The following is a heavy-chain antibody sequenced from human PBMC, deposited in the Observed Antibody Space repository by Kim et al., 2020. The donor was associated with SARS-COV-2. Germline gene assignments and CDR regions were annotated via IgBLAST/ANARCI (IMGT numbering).Heavy chain of an antibody. CDR3: AREGITGTTDWGY. V-gene: IGHV3-7*01. J-gene: IGHJ4*02. CDR1: GFTFSSYW. Sequence: GGSLRLSCAASGFTFSSYWMSWVRQAPGKGLEWVANIKQDGSEKYYVESVKGRFTISRDNAKNSLYLQMNSLRAEDTAVYYCAREGITGTTDWGYWGQGTLVTVSS. CDR2: IKQDGSEK. D-gene: IGHD1-7*01.